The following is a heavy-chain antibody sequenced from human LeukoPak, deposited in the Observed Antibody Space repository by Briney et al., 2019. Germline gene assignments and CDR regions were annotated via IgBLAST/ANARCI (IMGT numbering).Heavy chain of an antibody. CDR2: IKQDGSET. Sequence: GGSLRLSCAASGFTLSNYWMRWVRQAPGKGLEWVANIKQDGSETYYVDSVKGRFTISRDNAKSSLYLQMNSLRVEDTAVYFCVSTMTFDYWGQGTLVTVSS. D-gene: IGHD3-22*01. CDR1: GFTLSNYW. CDR3: VSTMTFDY. J-gene: IGHJ4*02. V-gene: IGHV3-7*01.